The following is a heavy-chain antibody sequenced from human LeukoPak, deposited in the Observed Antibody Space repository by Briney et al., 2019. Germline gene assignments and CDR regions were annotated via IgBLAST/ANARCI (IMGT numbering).Heavy chain of an antibody. CDR3: ATYTAEWLYYYGMDV. D-gene: IGHD6-19*01. CDR1: GGTFSSYA. Sequence: GASVKVSCKASGGTFSSYAISWVRQAPGQGLEWMGRVIPILGIANYAQKFQGRVTITADKSTSTAYMELSSLRSEDTAVYYCATYTAEWLYYYGMDVWGQGTTVTVSS. J-gene: IGHJ6*02. V-gene: IGHV1-69*04. CDR2: VIPILGIA.